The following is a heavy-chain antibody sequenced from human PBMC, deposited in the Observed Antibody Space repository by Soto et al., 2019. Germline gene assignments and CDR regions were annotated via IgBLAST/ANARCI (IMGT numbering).Heavy chain of an antibody. V-gene: IGHV3-9*01. CDR1: GFTFDDYA. Sequence: PGGSLRLSCAASGFTFDDYAMHWVRQAPGKGLEWVSGISWNSGSIGYADSVKGRFTISRDNAKNSLYLQMNSLRAEDTALYYCAKSVHYDFWSGYLAYWGQGTLVTVS. CDR2: ISWNSGSI. D-gene: IGHD3-3*01. CDR3: AKSVHYDFWSGYLAY. J-gene: IGHJ4*02.